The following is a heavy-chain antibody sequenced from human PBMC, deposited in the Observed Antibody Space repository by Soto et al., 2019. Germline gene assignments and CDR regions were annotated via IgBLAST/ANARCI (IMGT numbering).Heavy chain of an antibody. Sequence: PSETLSLTCAVYGGSFSGYYWSWIRQPPGKGLEWIGEINHSGSTNYNPSLKSRVTISVDTSKNQFSLKLSSVTAADTAVYYCARGRFNTIFGVVIIYRGSHYYMDVWGKGTTVTVSS. CDR2: INHSGST. J-gene: IGHJ6*03. CDR1: GGSFSGYY. CDR3: ARGRFNTIFGVVIIYRGSHYYMDV. D-gene: IGHD3-3*01. V-gene: IGHV4-34*01.